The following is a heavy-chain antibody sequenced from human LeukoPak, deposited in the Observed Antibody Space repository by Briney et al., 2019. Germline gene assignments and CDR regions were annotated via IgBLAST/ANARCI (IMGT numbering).Heavy chain of an antibody. CDR1: GFTFSSYN. CDR3: ARDGGSYLNYFDY. CDR2: ISSSSRTI. Sequence: PGGSLRLSCAASGFTFSSYNMNWVRQAPGKGLEWVSYISSSSRTIYYADSVKGRFTISRDNAKNSLYLQMNSLRAEDTAVYYCARDGGSYLNYFDYWGQGTLVTVSS. J-gene: IGHJ4*02. V-gene: IGHV3-48*01. D-gene: IGHD1-26*01.